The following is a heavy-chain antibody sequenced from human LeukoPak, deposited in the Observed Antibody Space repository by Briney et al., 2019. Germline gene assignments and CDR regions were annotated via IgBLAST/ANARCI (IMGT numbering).Heavy chain of an antibody. Sequence: ASVKVSCKASGYTFTSYGISWVRQAPGQGLEWMGWISAYNGNTNYAQKLQGRVTMTTDTSTSTAYMELRSLRSDDTAVYYCARARASPCTNGVCYTRYYFDYWGQGTLVTVSS. V-gene: IGHV1-18*04. CDR3: ARARASPCTNGVCYTRYYFDY. J-gene: IGHJ4*02. CDR2: ISAYNGNT. CDR1: GYTFTSYG. D-gene: IGHD2-8*01.